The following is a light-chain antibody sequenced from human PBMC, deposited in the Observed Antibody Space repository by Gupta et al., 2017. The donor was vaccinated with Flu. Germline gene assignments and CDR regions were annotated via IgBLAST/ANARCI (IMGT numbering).Light chain of an antibody. Sequence: QSAMTQPASVSRSPEQSIIISCAGTSSDVGDQNYVSWYQHHPGKAPKLIIYEVSRRPSGVSSRFSCSKSGNKASLTISGVQAEDEADYYCSSYTTDSILEIFGTGTKVTVL. CDR3: SSYTTDSILEI. J-gene: IGLJ1*01. CDR2: EVS. CDR1: SSDVGDQNY. V-gene: IGLV2-14*01.